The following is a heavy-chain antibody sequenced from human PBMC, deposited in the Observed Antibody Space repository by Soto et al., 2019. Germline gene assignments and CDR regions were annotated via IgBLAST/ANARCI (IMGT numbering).Heavy chain of an antibody. CDR3: ARDTIFGVVAYYYGMDV. J-gene: IGHJ6*02. V-gene: IGHV3-33*01. CDR1: GFTFSSYG. Sequence: HPGGSLRLSCAASGFTFSSYGMHWVRQAPGKGLEWVAVIWYDGSNKYYADSVKGRFTISRDNSKNTLYLQMNSLRAEDTAVYYCARDTIFGVVAYYYGMDVWGQGTTVTVSS. CDR2: IWYDGSNK. D-gene: IGHD3-3*01.